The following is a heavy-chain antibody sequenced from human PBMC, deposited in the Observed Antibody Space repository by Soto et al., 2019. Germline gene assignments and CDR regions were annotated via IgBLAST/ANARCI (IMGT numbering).Heavy chain of an antibody. J-gene: IGHJ5*02. D-gene: IGHD2-2*01. CDR3: ARVHATARSFDP. CDR1: GGSISSYY. V-gene: IGHV4-59*01. CDR2: IYYSGRT. Sequence: PSETLSLTCTVSGGSISSYYWSWIRQPPGRGLEWIGYIYYSGRTDYNPSLNSRVTISVDTSKNHFSLKLSSVTAADTALYYCARVHATARSFDPWGQGTLVTVSS.